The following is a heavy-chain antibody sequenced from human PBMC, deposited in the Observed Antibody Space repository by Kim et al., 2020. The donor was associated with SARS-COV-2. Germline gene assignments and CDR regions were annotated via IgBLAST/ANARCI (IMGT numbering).Heavy chain of an antibody. CDR2: IRSKAYGGTT. J-gene: IGHJ4*02. D-gene: IGHD4-17*01. CDR3: TRAVDYGDLRPYYFDY. V-gene: IGHV3-49*04. Sequence: GGSLRLSCTASGFTFGDYAMSWVRQAPGKGLEWVGFIRSKAYGGTTEYAASVKGRFTISRDDSKSIAYLQMNSLKTEDTAVYYCTRAVDYGDLRPYYFDYWGQGTLVTVSS. CDR1: GFTFGDYA.